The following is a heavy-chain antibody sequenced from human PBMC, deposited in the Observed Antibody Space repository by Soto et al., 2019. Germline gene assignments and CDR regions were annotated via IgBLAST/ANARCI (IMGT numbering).Heavy chain of an antibody. CDR3: SKERRAAAGHVPFDP. Sequence: PGGSLRLSCTASGFTFSSHAISWVRQAPGKGLEWVSAISGSGGSTYYADSVKGRFTISRDNSKNTLYLQMNSLRAEDTAVFYCSKERRAAAGHVPFDPWGQGTLVTVPS. J-gene: IGHJ5*02. CDR2: ISGSGGST. D-gene: IGHD6-13*01. V-gene: IGHV3-23*01. CDR1: GFTFSSHA.